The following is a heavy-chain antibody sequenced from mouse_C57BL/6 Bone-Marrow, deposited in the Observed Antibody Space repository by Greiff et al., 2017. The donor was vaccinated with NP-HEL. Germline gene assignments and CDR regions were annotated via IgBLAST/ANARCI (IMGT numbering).Heavy chain of an antibody. Sequence: QVQLQQSDAELVKPGASVKISCKVSGYTFTDHTIHWMKQRPEQGLEWIGYIYPRDGSTKYNEKFKGKATLTAEKSSSTAYMQLNSLTSEDSAVYFCAGNVYYYGSSYWYFDVWGTGTTVTVSS. V-gene: IGHV1-78*01. J-gene: IGHJ1*03. CDR2: IYPRDGST. CDR1: GYTFTDHT. D-gene: IGHD1-1*01. CDR3: AGNVYYYGSSYWYFDV.